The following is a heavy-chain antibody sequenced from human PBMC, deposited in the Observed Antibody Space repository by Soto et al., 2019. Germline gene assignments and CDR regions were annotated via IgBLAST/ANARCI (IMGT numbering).Heavy chain of an antibody. V-gene: IGHV2-26*01. J-gene: IGHJ4*02. CDR2: IFSNDEK. Sequence: QVTLKESGPVLVKPTETLTLTCTVSGFSLSDSKMGVSWIRQPPGKALEGLAHIFSNDEKSYSTSLKTRLTLSKDTSKSQVVLSMTNVEPVDTATYYCVRFAYAGFQDWLFLDYWGQGALVTVSS. CDR3: VRFAYAGFQDWLFLDY. D-gene: IGHD3-9*01. CDR1: GFSLSDSKMG.